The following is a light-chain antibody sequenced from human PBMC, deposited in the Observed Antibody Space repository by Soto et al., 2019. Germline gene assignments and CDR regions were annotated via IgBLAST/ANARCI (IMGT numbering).Light chain of an antibody. Sequence: DLQMTQSPSSLSASVGDRVTITCQASQDISNYINWYQQKPGKAPKLLIYDASNLETGVPSRFSGSGSGTDFTFTISSLQPEDIATYYCQQYDNLPITFGGGTKVEIK. CDR2: DAS. CDR1: QDISNY. CDR3: QQYDNLPIT. J-gene: IGKJ4*01. V-gene: IGKV1-33*01.